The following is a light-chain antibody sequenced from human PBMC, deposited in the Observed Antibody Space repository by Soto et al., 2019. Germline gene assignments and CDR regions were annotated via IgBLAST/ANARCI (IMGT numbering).Light chain of an antibody. CDR1: SSHVGGYNY. V-gene: IGLV2-14*01. Sequence: QSVLAQPASVSGSPGQSITISCTGTSSHVGGYNYVSWCQHRPGKVPPLMIYGVSNRPSGVSIRFSGSMSGNTASLTISGLQAEDEADYYCSSRTSSSTYYDFGTGTKVTVL. CDR3: SSRTSSSTYYD. J-gene: IGLJ1*01. CDR2: GVS.